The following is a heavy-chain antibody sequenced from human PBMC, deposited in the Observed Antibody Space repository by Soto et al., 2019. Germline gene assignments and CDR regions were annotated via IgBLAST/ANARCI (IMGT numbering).Heavy chain of an antibody. V-gene: IGHV3-15*01. CDR2: IKSKTDGGTT. CDR3: TTGREDSNYGDKLGLDY. CDR1: GFTFSNAW. Sequence: GGSLRLSCAASGFTFSNAWMSWVRQAPGKGLEWVGRIKSKTDGGTTDYAAPVKGRFTISRDDSKNTLYLQMNSLKTEDTAVYYCTTGREDSNYGDKLGLDYWGQGTLVTVSS. J-gene: IGHJ4*02. D-gene: IGHD4-4*01.